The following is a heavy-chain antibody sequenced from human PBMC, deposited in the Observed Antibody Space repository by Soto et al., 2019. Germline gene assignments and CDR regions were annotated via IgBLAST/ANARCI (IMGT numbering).Heavy chain of an antibody. CDR3: ARDQARGYGLLGYYYGMDV. V-gene: IGHV3-33*01. D-gene: IGHD2-15*01. Sequence: QVQLVASGGGVVQPGRSLRLSCAASGFTFSSYGMHWVRQAPGKGLEWVAVIWYDGSNKYYADSVKGRFTISRDNSKNTLYLQMNSLRAEDTAVYYCARDQARGYGLLGYYYGMDVWGQGTTVTVSS. J-gene: IGHJ6*02. CDR2: IWYDGSNK. CDR1: GFTFSSYG.